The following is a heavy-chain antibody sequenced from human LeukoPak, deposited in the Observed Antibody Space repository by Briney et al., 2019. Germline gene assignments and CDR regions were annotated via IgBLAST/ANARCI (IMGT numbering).Heavy chain of an antibody. CDR1: GYTFTSYD. D-gene: IGHD6-6*01. CDR3: ARAIAARYYYYYMDV. CDR2: MNPNSGNT. V-gene: IGHV1-8*03. J-gene: IGHJ6*03. Sequence: ASVKVSCKASGYTFTSYDINWVRQATGQGLEWMGWMNPNSGNTGYAQKFQGRVTITRNTSISTAYMELSSLRSEDMAVYYCARAIAARYYYYYMDVWGKGTTVTVSS.